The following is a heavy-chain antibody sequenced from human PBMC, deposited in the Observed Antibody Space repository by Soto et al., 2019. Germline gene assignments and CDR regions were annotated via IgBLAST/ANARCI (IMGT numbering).Heavy chain of an antibody. CDR2: IYSGGST. CDR3: ARDGSSWSSDAFDI. CDR1: EFTVSSNY. J-gene: IGHJ3*02. D-gene: IGHD6-13*01. Sequence: GGSLRLSCAASEFTVSSNYMSWVRQAPGKGLEWVSVIYSGGSTYYADSVKGRFTISRDNSKNTLYLQMNSLRAEDTAVYYCARDGSSWSSDAFDIWGQGTMVTVSS. V-gene: IGHV3-53*01.